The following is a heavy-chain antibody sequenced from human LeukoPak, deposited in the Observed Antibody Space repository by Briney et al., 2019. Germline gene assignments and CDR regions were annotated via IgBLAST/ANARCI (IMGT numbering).Heavy chain of an antibody. CDR1: GFTFSTYA. D-gene: IGHD6-13*01. V-gene: IGHV3-23*01. J-gene: IGHJ1*01. Sequence: HPGGSLRLSCEASGFTFSTYAMSWVRQTPGKGLEWVSAISGSGGSTYYADSVKGRFTISRDNSKNTLYLQMNSLRAEDTAVYYCAKVAYDSSSWYTSAEYFQRWGQGTLVTVSS. CDR2: ISGSGGST. CDR3: AKVAYDSSSWYTSAEYFQR.